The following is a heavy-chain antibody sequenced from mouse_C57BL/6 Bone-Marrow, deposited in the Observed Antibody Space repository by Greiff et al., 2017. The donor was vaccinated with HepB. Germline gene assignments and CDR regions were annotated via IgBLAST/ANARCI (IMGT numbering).Heavy chain of an antibody. D-gene: IGHD1-1*01. V-gene: IGHV1-55*01. J-gene: IGHJ3*01. CDR3: APTNYYGSPPFAY. CDR2: IYPGSGST. Sequence: QVQLQQPGAELVKPGASVKMSCKASGYTFTSYWITWVKQRPGQGLEWIGDIYPGSGSTNYNEKFKSKATLTVDTSSSTAYMQRSSLTSEDSAVYDCAPTNYYGSPPFAYWGQGTLVTVSA. CDR1: GYTFTSYW.